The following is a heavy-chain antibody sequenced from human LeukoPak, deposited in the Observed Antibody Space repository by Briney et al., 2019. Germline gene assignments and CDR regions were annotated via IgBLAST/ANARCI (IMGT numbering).Heavy chain of an antibody. CDR1: GFTFSSYG. D-gene: IGHD7-27*01. CDR3: AKDRAPTNWASRTFDY. Sequence: PGRSLRLSCAASGFTFSSYGMHWVRQAPGKGLEWVAVISYDGSNKYYADSVKGRFTISRDNSKNTLYLQMNSLRAEDTAVYYCAKDRAPTNWASRTFDYWGQGTLVTVSS. J-gene: IGHJ4*02. CDR2: ISYDGSNK. V-gene: IGHV3-30*18.